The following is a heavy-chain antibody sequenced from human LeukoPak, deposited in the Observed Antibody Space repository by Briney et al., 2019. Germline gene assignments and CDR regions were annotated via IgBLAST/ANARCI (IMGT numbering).Heavy chain of an antibody. J-gene: IGHJ6*03. V-gene: IGHV1-18*01. D-gene: IGHD2-21*02. CDR1: GFTFTSYG. Sequence: SGGSLRLSCAASGFTFTSYGISWVRQAPGQGLEWMGWISAYNGDTNYAQKLQGRVTMTTDTSTSTAYMELRSLRSDDTAVYYCARDNSPKIPFIVVVTRPPYYYYMDVWGKGTTVTISS. CDR2: ISAYNGDT. CDR3: ARDNSPKIPFIVVVTRPPYYYYMDV.